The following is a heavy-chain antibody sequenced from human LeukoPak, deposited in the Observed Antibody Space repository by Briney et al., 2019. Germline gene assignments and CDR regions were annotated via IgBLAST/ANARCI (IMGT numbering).Heavy chain of an antibody. Sequence: GGSLRLSCAASGFTFTTYWMHWVRQAPGKELVWVSRVDSHGSDTVYADSVKGRFTIPRDNDRNTVYLYMNSLRVDDTAIYYCARDRGGGSCYDYWGQGTPVTVS. D-gene: IGHD2-15*01. J-gene: IGHJ4*02. CDR2: VDSHGSDT. CDR3: ARDRGGGSCYDY. V-gene: IGHV3-74*01. CDR1: GFTFTTYW.